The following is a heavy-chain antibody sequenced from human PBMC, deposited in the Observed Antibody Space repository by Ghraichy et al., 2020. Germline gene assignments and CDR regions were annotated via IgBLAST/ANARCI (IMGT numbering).Heavy chain of an antibody. CDR3: ARDWSGYKGVDY. CDR2: ISSSSSYI. V-gene: IGHV3-21*01. Sequence: GGSLRLSCAASGFTFSSYSINWVRQAPGKGLEWVSSISSSSSYIYYADSVKGRITISRDNAKNSLYLQMNSLRAEDTAVYYCARDWSGYKGVDYWGQGTLVTVSS. J-gene: IGHJ4*02. CDR1: GFTFSSYS. D-gene: IGHD3-3*01.